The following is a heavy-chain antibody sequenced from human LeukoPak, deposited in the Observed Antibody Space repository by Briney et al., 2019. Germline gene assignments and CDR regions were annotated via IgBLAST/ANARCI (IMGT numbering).Heavy chain of an antibody. J-gene: IGHJ4*02. D-gene: IGHD2-15*01. CDR1: GGTFSSYA. Sequence: ASVKVSCKASGGTFSSYAISWVRQAPGQGLEWMGGIIPIFGTANYAQKFQGRVTITADESTSTAYMELSSLRSEDTAVYYCAREEQSPSYCSGGSCYPYFDYWGQGTLVTVSS. V-gene: IGHV1-69*13. CDR3: AREEQSPSYCSGGSCYPYFDY. CDR2: IIPIFGTA.